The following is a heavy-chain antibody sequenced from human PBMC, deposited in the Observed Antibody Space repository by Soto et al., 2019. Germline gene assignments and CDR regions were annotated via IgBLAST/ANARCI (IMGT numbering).Heavy chain of an antibody. CDR3: ARDSGWYRYFDY. J-gene: IGHJ4*02. CDR2: ISYDGSNK. D-gene: IGHD6-19*01. V-gene: IGHV3-30-3*01. CDR1: GFTFSSYA. Sequence: GGSLRLSCAASGFTFSSYAMHWVRQAPGKGLEWVAVISYDGSNKYYADSVKGRFTISRDNSKNTLYLQMNSLRAEDTAVYYCARDSGWYRYFDYWGQGTLVTVSS.